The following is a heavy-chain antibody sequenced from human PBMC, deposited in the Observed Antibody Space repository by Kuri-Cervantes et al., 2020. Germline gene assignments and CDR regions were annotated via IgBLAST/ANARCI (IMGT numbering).Heavy chain of an antibody. CDR3: TTGGSSVLDDY. D-gene: IGHD6-13*01. V-gene: IGHV3-9*01. Sequence: GGSLRLSCAASGFTFDDYAMHWVRQAPGKGLEWVSGISWNSGSIGYADSVKGRFTISRDNAKNSLYLQMNSLKIEDTAVYYCTTGGSSVLDDYWGQGTLVTVSS. CDR1: GFTFDDYA. CDR2: ISWNSGSI. J-gene: IGHJ4*02.